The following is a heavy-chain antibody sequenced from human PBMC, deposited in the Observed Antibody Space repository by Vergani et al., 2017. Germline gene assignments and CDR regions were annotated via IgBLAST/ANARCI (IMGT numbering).Heavy chain of an antibody. Sequence: QGQLAQSGAEVKKPGSSVKVSCKASGGTFSSNSISWVRQAPGQGLEWMGRIIPIFGTANYAQKFQGRVTITADESTSTAYMELSSLRSEDTAVYYCATGGTTWDYYYYMDVWGKGTTVTVSS. D-gene: IGHD1-1*01. J-gene: IGHJ6*03. CDR1: GGTFSSNS. V-gene: IGHV1-69*13. CDR3: ATGGTTWDYYYYMDV. CDR2: IIPIFGTA.